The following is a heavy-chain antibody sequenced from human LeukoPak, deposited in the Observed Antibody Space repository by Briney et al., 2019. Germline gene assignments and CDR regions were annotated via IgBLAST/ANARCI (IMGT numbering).Heavy chain of an antibody. CDR2: MRKDGSER. CDR3: ARDLAGPPQEAFDI. CDR1: GFTFSSCW. V-gene: IGHV3-7*01. Sequence: PGGSLRLSCAASGFTFSSCWMNWVRQAPGKGLEWVANMRKDGSERYHGHSVGGRFTISRHNTEKSLYPQKNAVSAEHTGVYYCARDLAGPPQEAFDIWGQGTMVTVSS. J-gene: IGHJ3*02.